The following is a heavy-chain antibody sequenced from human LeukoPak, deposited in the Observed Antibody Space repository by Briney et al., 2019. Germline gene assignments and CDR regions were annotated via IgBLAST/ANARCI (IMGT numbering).Heavy chain of an antibody. J-gene: IGHJ4*02. Sequence: GGSLRLSCVDSGFTFTNAWMSWVRQAPGKGLEWIGRIKSKTDGETTNYAEPVRGRFTISRDDSKSAVYLQMNSLKIEDTAVYYCTTDLGTYYHGSQRLIPINYWGQGTLVTVSS. V-gene: IGHV3-15*01. CDR1: GFTFTNAW. CDR3: TTDLGTYYHGSQRLIPINY. CDR2: IKSKTDGETT. D-gene: IGHD3-10*01.